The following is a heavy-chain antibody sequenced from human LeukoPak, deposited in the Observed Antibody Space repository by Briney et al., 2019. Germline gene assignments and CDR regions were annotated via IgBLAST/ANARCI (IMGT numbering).Heavy chain of an antibody. V-gene: IGHV3-33*01. Sequence: GRSLRLSCVASGFTFSGYGMHWVRQAPGKGLEWVAVIWYDGSKTYYADSVKGRFTISRDNSKDTLYLQMSSLRVEDMAAYYCARYLGGRNAFDIWGQGTMVTVSS. CDR1: GFTFSGYG. J-gene: IGHJ3*02. D-gene: IGHD3-16*01. CDR3: ARYLGGRNAFDI. CDR2: IWYDGSKT.